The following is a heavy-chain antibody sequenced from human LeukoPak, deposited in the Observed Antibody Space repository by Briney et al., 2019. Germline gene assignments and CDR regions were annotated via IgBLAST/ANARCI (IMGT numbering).Heavy chain of an antibody. CDR2: IIPIFGTA. D-gene: IGHD1-26*01. V-gene: IGHV1-69*13. Sequence: SVKVSCKASGYTFTNYYMHWVRQAPGQGLEWMGGIIPIFGTANYAQKFQGRVTINADESTSTVYMELSSLRSEDTAVYYCARLGGHRDPNDYWGQGTLVTVSS. J-gene: IGHJ4*02. CDR1: GYTFTNYY. CDR3: ARLGGHRDPNDY.